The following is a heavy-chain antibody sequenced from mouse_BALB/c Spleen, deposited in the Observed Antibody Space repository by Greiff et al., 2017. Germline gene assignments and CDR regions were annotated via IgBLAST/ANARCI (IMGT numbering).Heavy chain of an antibody. Sequence: EVKLQESGGGLVKPGGSLKLSCAASGFTFSSYAMSWVRQTPEKRLEWVASISSGGSTYYPDSVKGRFTISRDNARNILYLQMSSLRSEDTAMYYCARGNNAYWGQGTLVTVSA. CDR1: GFTFSSYA. V-gene: IGHV5-6-5*01. D-gene: IGHD1-3*01. J-gene: IGHJ3*01. CDR2: ISSGGST. CDR3: ARGNNAY.